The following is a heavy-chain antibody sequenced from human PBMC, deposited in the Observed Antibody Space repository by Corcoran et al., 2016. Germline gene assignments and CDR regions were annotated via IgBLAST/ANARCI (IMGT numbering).Heavy chain of an antibody. CDR2: ISAYNGNT. D-gene: IGHD2-15*01. CDR1: GYTFTSYG. Sequence: QVQLVQSGAEVKKPGASVKVSCKASGYTFTSYGISWVRQAPGQGLEWMGWISAYNGNTNYAQKLQGRVTMTTDTSTSTAYMELRSLRSDDTAVDDCARVYCSGGSCYSCPGDWGQGILVTVSS. J-gene: IGHJ4*02. CDR3: ARVYCSGGSCYSCPGD. V-gene: IGHV1-18*01.